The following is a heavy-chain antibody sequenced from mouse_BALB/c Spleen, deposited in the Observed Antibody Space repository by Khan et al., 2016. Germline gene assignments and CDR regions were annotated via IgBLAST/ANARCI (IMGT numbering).Heavy chain of an antibody. Sequence: VQLKQSGPDLVKPGASVKISCKASGYSFTGYYIYWVKQSHGKSLEWIGRVNPNNGGTSYNQKFNGKAVLTIDKSSTTPYMELRSLTSEDSAVYYCLRDAMDYWGQGTSVTVSS. CDR3: LRDAMDY. D-gene: IGHD1-1*01. CDR2: VNPNNGGT. CDR1: GYSFTGYY. J-gene: IGHJ4*01. V-gene: IGHV1-26*01.